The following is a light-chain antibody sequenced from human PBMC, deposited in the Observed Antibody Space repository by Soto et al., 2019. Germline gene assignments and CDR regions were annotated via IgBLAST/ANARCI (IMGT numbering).Light chain of an antibody. V-gene: IGLV2-8*01. CDR2: EVT. CDR3: SSFASSTPWV. CDR1: SSDVGAYNY. Sequence: QSALTQPPSASGSPGQSVTISCTGTSSDVGAYNYVSWYQQHAGKAPKLLIYEVTTRPSGVPDRFSGSKSANTASLTVSGLQAEDEADYYCSSFASSTPWVLGGGTKLTV. J-gene: IGLJ3*02.